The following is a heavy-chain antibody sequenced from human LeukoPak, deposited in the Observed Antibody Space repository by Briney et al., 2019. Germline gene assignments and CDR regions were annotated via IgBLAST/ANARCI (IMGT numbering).Heavy chain of an antibody. CDR2: IWYDGSNK. J-gene: IGHJ4*02. Sequence: GGSLRLSCAASGFTFSSYGMHWVRQAPGKGLEWVAVIWYDGSNKYYTDSVKGRSTISRDNSKNTLYLQMNSLRAEDTAVYYCAKAQRRYCSSTSCSYFDYWGQGTLVTVSS. V-gene: IGHV3-33*06. D-gene: IGHD2-2*01. CDR1: GFTFSSYG. CDR3: AKAQRRYCSSTSCSYFDY.